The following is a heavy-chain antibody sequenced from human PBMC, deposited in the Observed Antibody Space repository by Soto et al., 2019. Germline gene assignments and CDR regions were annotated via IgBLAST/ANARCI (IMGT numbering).Heavy chain of an antibody. CDR1: GGSVSSGSYY. CDR3: ARDITPFGPLAGIQGRFLQHNYGMDV. Sequence: SETLSLTCTVSGGSVSSGSYYWSWIRQPPGKGLEWIGYIYYSGSTNYNPSLKSRVTISVDTSKNQFSLKLSSVTAADTAVYYCARDITPFGPLAGIQGRFLQHNYGMDVWGQGTTVTVSS. CDR2: IYYSGST. D-gene: IGHD3-3*01. J-gene: IGHJ6*02. V-gene: IGHV4-61*01.